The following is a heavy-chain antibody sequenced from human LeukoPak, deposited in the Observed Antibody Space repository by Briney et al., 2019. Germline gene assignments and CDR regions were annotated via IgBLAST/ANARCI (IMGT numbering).Heavy chain of an antibody. Sequence: SETLSLTCTVYGGSFSGYYWSWIRQPPGKGLEWIGEINHSGSTNYNPSLKSRVTISVDTSKNQFSLKLSSVTAADTAVYYCARGRGDIVVVVAATRACYFDHWGQGTLVTVSS. J-gene: IGHJ4*02. CDR2: INHSGST. V-gene: IGHV4-34*01. CDR3: ARGRGDIVVVVAATRACYFDH. CDR1: GGSFSGYY. D-gene: IGHD2-15*01.